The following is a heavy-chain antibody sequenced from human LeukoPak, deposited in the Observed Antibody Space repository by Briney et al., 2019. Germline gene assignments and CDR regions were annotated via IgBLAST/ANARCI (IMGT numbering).Heavy chain of an antibody. CDR2: ISGSGGRT. V-gene: IGHV3-23*01. CDR3: AGYDTYYYDSSGISPFDY. CDR1: GFTFGSYA. D-gene: IGHD3-22*01. J-gene: IGHJ4*02. Sequence: AGSLRLSCLPSGFTFGSYAMRWVSQAPGRGREWVSAISGSGGRTFYADSVKGRFTFSRDNSKNTLYLQMNSLRAEDTAVYYCAGYDTYYYDSSGISPFDYWGRGTLVTVSS.